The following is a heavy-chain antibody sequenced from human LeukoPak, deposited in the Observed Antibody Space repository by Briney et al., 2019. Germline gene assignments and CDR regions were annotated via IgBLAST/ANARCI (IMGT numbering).Heavy chain of an antibody. Sequence: PGGSLRLSCGASGFTFHEKYAMHRVRQAPGKGLEWVSGFSLDSDNVGYADSVRGRFTVSRDRAKNSLYLQMNYLRPEDTALYFCTKDMDPGGINVWGQGTTVIVSS. CDR1: GFTFHEKYA. J-gene: IGHJ6*02. V-gene: IGHV3-9*01. CDR3: TKDMDPGGINV. D-gene: IGHD2-2*03. CDR2: FSLDSDNV.